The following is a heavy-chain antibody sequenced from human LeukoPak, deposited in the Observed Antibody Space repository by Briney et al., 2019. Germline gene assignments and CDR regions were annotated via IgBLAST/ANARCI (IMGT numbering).Heavy chain of an antibody. J-gene: IGHJ4*02. CDR1: GFTFSSYA. V-gene: IGHV3-30*01. CDR3: TREKAHYDFWSGYPLDY. CDR2: ISYDGSNK. D-gene: IGHD3-3*01. Sequence: PGGSLRLSCAASGFTFSSYAMHWVRQASGKGLEWVAVISYDGSNKYYADSVKGRFTISRDNSKNTLYLQMNSLRAEDTAVYYCTREKAHYDFWSGYPLDYWGQGTLVTVSS.